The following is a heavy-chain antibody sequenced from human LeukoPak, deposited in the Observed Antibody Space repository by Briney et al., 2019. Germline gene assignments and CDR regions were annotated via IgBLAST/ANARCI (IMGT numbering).Heavy chain of an antibody. Sequence: GGSLRLSCAASGFTFSSYAMSWVRQAPGQGLEWVSAISGSGGSTYYAETVQGRFTISRDNSKNTVYLQMNSLRAEDTAVYYCARWSSGWGGPSYFDYWGQGTLVTVSS. CDR1: GFTFSSYA. CDR2: ISGSGGST. J-gene: IGHJ4*02. D-gene: IGHD6-19*01. CDR3: ARWSSGWGGPSYFDY. V-gene: IGHV3-23*01.